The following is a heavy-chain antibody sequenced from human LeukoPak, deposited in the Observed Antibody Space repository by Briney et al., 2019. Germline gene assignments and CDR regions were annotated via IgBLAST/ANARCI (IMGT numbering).Heavy chain of an antibody. CDR1: GGSISSGGYY. J-gene: IGHJ5*02. Sequence: PSETLSLTCTVSGGSISSGGYYWSWIRQHPGKGLEWIGYIYYSGSTYYNPSLKSRVTISVDTSKNQFSLKLSSVTAADTAVYYCARGGSPFHPYGSSWPFDPWGQGTLVTVSS. CDR3: ARGGSPFHPYGSSWPFDP. V-gene: IGHV4-31*03. CDR2: IYYSGST. D-gene: IGHD6-13*01.